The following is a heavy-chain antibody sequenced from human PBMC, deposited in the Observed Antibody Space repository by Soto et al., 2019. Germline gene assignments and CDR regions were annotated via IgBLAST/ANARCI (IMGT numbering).Heavy chain of an antibody. CDR1: GFTFSSYD. CDR2: IGTAGDT. D-gene: IGHD3-10*01. CDR3: ARAIRPDIEGSARGGFDY. Sequence: GGSLRLSCAASGFTFSSYDMHWVRQATGKGLEWVSAIGTAGDTYYPGSVKGRFTISRENAKNSLYLQMNSLRAGDTAVYYCARAIRPDIEGSARGGFDYWGQGTLVTVSS. V-gene: IGHV3-13*01. J-gene: IGHJ4*02.